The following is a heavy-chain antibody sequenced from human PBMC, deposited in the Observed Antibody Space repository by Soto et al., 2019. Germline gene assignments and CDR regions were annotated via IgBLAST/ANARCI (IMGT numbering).Heavy chain of an antibody. CDR3: ASRLTLATNTGDAFDL. V-gene: IGHV4-59*01. Sequence: QVQLQESGPGLVKPSETLSLTCTVSNGSIINYYWSWIRQPPGKGLEWIGFIYYSGSTNYNPYLMGRVTLSVDMSRNLLSLKLNSVPAADTAVYYCASRLTLATNTGDAFDLWGQGTMVTVSS. CDR1: NGSIINYY. J-gene: IGHJ3*01. D-gene: IGHD3-9*01. CDR2: IYYSGST.